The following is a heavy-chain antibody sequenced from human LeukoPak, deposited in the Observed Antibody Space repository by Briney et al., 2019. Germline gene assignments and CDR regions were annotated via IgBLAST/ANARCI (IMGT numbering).Heavy chain of an antibody. CDR1: GGTFSSYA. CDR3: ARDGRGSRSSWFDP. D-gene: IGHD3-10*01. Sequence: GASVKVSCKASGGTFSSYAISWVRQAPGQGLEWMGGISPIFGTANYAQKFQGRVTITADKSTSTVYMELSSLRSEDTAVYYCARDGRGSRSSWFDPWGQGTLVIVSS. CDR2: ISPIFGTA. J-gene: IGHJ5*02. V-gene: IGHV1-69*06.